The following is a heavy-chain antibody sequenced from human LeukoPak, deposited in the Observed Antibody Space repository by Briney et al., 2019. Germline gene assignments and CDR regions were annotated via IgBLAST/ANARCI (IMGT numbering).Heavy chain of an antibody. Sequence: ASVKVSCKASGDTFTNYGINWVRQAPGQRPEWMGWFSTYNGDTKYAQKLKGRLTLTADTLKTTAYMELRTLISDDAATYCAIGQGVITWGGADVYDVWGQGTTVIVSS. CDR1: GDTFTNYG. CDR2: FSTYNGDT. D-gene: IGHD3-16*01. J-gene: IGHJ3*01. CDR3: AIGQGVITWGGADVYDV. V-gene: IGHV1-18*01.